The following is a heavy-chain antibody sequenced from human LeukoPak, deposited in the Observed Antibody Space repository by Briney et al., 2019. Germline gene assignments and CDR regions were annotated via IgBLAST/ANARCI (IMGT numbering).Heavy chain of an antibody. Sequence: PGRSLRPSCAASGFTFSSYAMHWVRQAPGKGLEWVAVISYDGSNKYYADSVKGRFTISRDNYKNTLYLQMNSLRAEDTAVYYCAKDPHSSGYYYWGQGTLVTVSS. D-gene: IGHD3-22*01. V-gene: IGHV3-30-3*01. J-gene: IGHJ4*02. CDR3: AKDPHSSGYYY. CDR2: ISYDGSNK. CDR1: GFTFSSYA.